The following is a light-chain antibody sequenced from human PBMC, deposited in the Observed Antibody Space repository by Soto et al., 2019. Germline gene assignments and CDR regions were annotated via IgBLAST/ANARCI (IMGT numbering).Light chain of an antibody. J-gene: IGLJ3*02. CDR1: SSNIGGNS. CDR2: DDD. V-gene: IGLV1-51*01. CDR3: GSWDSSLNGPV. Sequence: QSVLTQPPSVSAAPGQRVTISCSGSSSNIGGNSVSWYQQFPGTAPKLLIYDDDKRPSGIPDRFSGSKSGTSATLGITGFQTGDEADYYCGSWDSSLNGPVFGGGTQLTVL.